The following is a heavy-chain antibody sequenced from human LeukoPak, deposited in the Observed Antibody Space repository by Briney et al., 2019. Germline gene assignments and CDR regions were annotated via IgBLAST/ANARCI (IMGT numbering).Heavy chain of an antibody. Sequence: PGGSLRLSCAASGFTFSSYEMNWVRQAPGKGLEWVSYISSSGSTIYYADSAKGRFTISRDNAKNSLYLQMNSLRAEDTGVYYCARDNYYDSSGYYHYYYYGMDVWGQGTTVTVSS. V-gene: IGHV3-48*03. D-gene: IGHD3-22*01. CDR3: ARDNYYDSSGYYHYYYYGMDV. CDR2: ISSSGSTI. CDR1: GFTFSSYE. J-gene: IGHJ6*02.